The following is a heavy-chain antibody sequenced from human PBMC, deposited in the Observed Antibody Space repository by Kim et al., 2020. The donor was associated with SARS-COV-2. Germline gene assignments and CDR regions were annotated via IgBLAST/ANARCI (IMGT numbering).Heavy chain of an antibody. V-gene: IGHV4-4*02. J-gene: IGHJ5*02. CDR1: GGSISSSNW. CDR3: ARSNPRAKNWFDP. CDR2: IYHSGST. Sequence: SETLSLTCAVSGGSISSSNWWSWVRQPPGKGLEWIGEIYHSGSTNYNPSLKSRVTISVDKSKNQFSLKLSSVTAADTAVYYCARSNPRAKNWFDPWGQGTLVTVSS.